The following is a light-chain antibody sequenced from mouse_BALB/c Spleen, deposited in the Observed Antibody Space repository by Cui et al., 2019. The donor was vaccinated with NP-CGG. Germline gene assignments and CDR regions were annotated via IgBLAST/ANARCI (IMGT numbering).Light chain of an antibody. Sequence: QAVVTQESALTTSPGETVTLTCRSSTGAVTTSNYANWVQEKPVHSFTGLIGGTNNRVPGVPARFSGSLIGDKAALTITGAQTEDETIYFCALWYSNHWVFGGGTKLTVL. CDR2: GTN. J-gene: IGLJ1*01. CDR3: ALWYSNHWV. V-gene: IGLV1*01. CDR1: TGAVTTSNY.